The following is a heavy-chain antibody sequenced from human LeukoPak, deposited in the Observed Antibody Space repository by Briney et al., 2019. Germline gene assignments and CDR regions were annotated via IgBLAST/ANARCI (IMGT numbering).Heavy chain of an antibody. CDR2: IHYTGST. CDR1: GGPITVYH. Sequence: SETLSLTCSVSGGPITVYHWIWIRQPPGKGLEFIGYIHYTGSTNYNSSLTSRISISTDTSKNQFSLKMTSVTAADTAVYYCARFHPNCGLDYWGQGILVTVSS. D-gene: IGHD3-10*01. CDR3: ARFHPNCGLDY. J-gene: IGHJ4*02. V-gene: IGHV4-59*01.